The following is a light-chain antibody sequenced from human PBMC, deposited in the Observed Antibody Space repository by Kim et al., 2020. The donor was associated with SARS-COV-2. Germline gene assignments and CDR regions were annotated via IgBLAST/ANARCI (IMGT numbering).Light chain of an antibody. V-gene: IGLV2-23*02. Sequence: QSALTQPASVSGTPGQSITISCTGTRSDVGGSNFVSWYQQYPGQAPKFIMYQVSKRPSGVSSRFSGSKSGDTASLTISGLRAEDEADYYCCAYGGARNMVFGTGTKVTVL. CDR3: CAYGGARNMV. CDR2: QVS. J-gene: IGLJ3*02. CDR1: RSDVGGSNF.